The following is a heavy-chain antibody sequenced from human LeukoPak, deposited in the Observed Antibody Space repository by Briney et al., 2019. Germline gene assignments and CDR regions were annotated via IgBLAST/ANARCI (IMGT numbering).Heavy chain of an antibody. CDR2: IYYSGST. V-gene: IGHV4-59*01. CDR1: GGSISSYY. Sequence: SETLSLTCTVSGGSISSYYWSWIRQPPGKGLEWIGYIYYSGSTNYNPSLKSRVTMSVDTSKNQFSLKLSSVTAADTAVYYCASLVAGIFYFDYWGQGTLVTVSS. CDR3: ASLVAGIFYFDY. J-gene: IGHJ4*02. D-gene: IGHD6-19*01.